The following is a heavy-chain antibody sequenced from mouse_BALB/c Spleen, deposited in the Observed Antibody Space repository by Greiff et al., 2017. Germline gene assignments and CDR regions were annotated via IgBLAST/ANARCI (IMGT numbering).Heavy chain of an antibody. CDR3: ARGSYRYDLFAY. D-gene: IGHD2-14*01. J-gene: IGHJ3*01. CDR2: IWSGGST. Sequence: QVQLKESGPGLVQPSQSLSITCTVSGFSLTSYGVHWVRQSPGKGLEWLGVIWSGGSTDYNAAFISRLSISKDNSKSQVFFKMNSLQADDTSIYYCARGSYRYDLFAYWGQGTLVTVSA. CDR1: GFSLTSYG. V-gene: IGHV2-4-1*01.